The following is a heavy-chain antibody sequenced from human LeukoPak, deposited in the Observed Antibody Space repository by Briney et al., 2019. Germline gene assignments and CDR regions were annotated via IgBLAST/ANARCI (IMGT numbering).Heavy chain of an antibody. CDR2: IYYSGST. D-gene: IGHD2-2*01. Sequence: KSSETLSLTCTVSGGSISSSSYYWGWIRQPPGKGLEWIGSIYYSGSTYYNPSLKSRVTISVDTSKNQFSLKLSSVTAADTAVYYCASAFSPRYCSSTSCVYYFDYWGQGTLVTVSS. CDR3: ASAFSPRYCSSTSCVYYFDY. CDR1: GGSISSSSYY. V-gene: IGHV4-39*01. J-gene: IGHJ4*02.